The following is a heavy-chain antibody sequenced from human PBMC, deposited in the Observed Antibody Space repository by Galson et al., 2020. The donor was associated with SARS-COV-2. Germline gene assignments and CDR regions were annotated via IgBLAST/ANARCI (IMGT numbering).Heavy chain of an antibody. CDR3: ARDRRGVTILYNAVDL. CDR1: GYTFISYG. V-gene: IGHV1-18*01. CDR2: INPYNGNT. J-gene: IGHJ3*01. D-gene: IGHD3-3*01. Sequence: ASVKVSCKASGYTFISYGINWVRQAPGQGLEWMGWINPYNGNTSYVQKLQGRVTMTRDTSTSTAYVEMRSLRSDDTAVYYCARDRRGVTILYNAVDLWGQGTMVTVSP.